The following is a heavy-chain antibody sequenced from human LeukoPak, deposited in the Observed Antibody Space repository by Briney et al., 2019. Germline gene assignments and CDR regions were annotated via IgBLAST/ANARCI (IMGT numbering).Heavy chain of an antibody. CDR1: GFTVSSNY. Sequence: GGSLRLSCAASGFTVSSNYMSWVRQAPGKGLEWVSVIYSGGSTYYADSVKGRFTISRDNSKNTLYLQMNSLRAEDTAVYYCAREGLGYCSSTSCYFFDYWGQGTLVTVSS. D-gene: IGHD2-2*01. J-gene: IGHJ4*02. CDR2: IYSGGST. V-gene: IGHV3-66*01. CDR3: AREGLGYCSSTSCYFFDY.